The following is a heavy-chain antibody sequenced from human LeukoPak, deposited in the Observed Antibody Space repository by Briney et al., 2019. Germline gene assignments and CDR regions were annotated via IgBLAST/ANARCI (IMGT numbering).Heavy chain of an antibody. D-gene: IGHD3-22*01. Sequence: GGSLRLSCAASGFTFSSYALTWVRQAPGKGLEWVSSISSSGVSTNYADSVKGRFTISRDNFKNTPYLQMNSLRAEDTAIYYCARNDSSGYYSVWGQGTLVTVSS. V-gene: IGHV3-23*01. CDR1: GFTFSSYA. J-gene: IGHJ4*02. CDR3: ARNDSSGYYSV. CDR2: ISSSGVST.